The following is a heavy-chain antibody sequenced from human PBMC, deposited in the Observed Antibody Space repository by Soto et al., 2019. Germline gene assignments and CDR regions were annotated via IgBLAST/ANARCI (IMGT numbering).Heavy chain of an antibody. CDR1: GYTFTSYG. CDR2: ISAYNGNT. CDR3: AREGPYSYAKNYYYYGMDV. D-gene: IGHD5-18*01. V-gene: IGHV1-18*01. Sequence: PSVKVSCKASGYTFTSYGISWVRQAPGQGLEWMGWISAYNGNTNYAQKLQGRVTMTTDTSTSTAYMELRSLRSDDTAVYYCAREGPYSYAKNYYYYGMDVWGQGTTVTVSS. J-gene: IGHJ6*02.